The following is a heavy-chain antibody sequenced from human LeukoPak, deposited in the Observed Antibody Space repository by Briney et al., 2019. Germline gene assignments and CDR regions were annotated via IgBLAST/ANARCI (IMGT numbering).Heavy chain of an antibody. CDR2: INHGGST. Sequence: SQTLSLTCTVSGGSIGRSYYWSWTRQPPGKGLEWLREINHGGSTNYNPSLKSRVTISVDTSKNQFSLKLSSVTAADTAVYYCARRRGITMIVVVIGWFDPWGQGTLATVSS. CDR1: GGSIGRSYY. J-gene: IGHJ5*02. D-gene: IGHD3-22*01. CDR3: ARRRGITMIVVVIGWFDP. V-gene: IGHV4-34*01.